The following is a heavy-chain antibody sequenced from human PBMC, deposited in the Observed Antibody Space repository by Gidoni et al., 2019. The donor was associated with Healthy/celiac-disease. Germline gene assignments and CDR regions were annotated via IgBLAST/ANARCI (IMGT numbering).Heavy chain of an antibody. Sequence: EVQLVESGGGLVKPGGALRLSGAASGFTFSSDSMNWVRQAPGKGLEWVSSISSSSSYIYYADSVKGRFTISRDNAKNSLYLQMNSLRAEDTAVYYCARDYYDSSGYSTPLDYWGQGTLVTVSS. J-gene: IGHJ4*02. CDR3: ARDYYDSSGYSTPLDY. CDR1: GFTFSSDS. V-gene: IGHV3-21*01. D-gene: IGHD3-22*01. CDR2: ISSSSSYI.